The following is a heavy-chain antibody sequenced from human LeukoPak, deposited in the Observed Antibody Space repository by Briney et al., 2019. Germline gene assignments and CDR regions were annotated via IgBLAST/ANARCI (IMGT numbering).Heavy chain of an antibody. D-gene: IGHD3-10*01. V-gene: IGHV3-21*04. CDR1: GFIFSSYA. Sequence: GGSLRLSCAASGFIFSSYAMNWVRRAPGKGLEWVSSISNNSRYIYYADSVKGRFTISRDNAENSVYLQMNSLRAEDTALYYCAKASLRVLLWFGALGGWGQGTLVTVSS. J-gene: IGHJ4*02. CDR2: ISNNSRYI. CDR3: AKASLRVLLWFGALGG.